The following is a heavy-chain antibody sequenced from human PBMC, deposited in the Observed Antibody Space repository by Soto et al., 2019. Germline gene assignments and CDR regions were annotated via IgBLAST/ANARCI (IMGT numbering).Heavy chain of an antibody. V-gene: IGHV5-51*01. Sequence: ESLEISCKCSGYTFTNYWIGWVRQMPGKGLEWMGIIYPGDSDTKYNPSFQGQVTISADKSITTTYLRWTSLKASDTAIYYCAASIFYYGMDVWGQGTTVTVS. CDR3: AASIFYYGMDV. CDR1: GYTFTNYW. CDR2: IYPGDSDT. J-gene: IGHJ6*02.